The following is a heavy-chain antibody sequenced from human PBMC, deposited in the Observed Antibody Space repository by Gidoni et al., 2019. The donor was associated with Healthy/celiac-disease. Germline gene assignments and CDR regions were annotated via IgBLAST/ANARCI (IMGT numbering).Heavy chain of an antibody. D-gene: IGHD6-19*01. V-gene: IGHV4-59*01. CDR3: ARDRRAVAAARYSYGMDV. CDR2: IYSSGST. J-gene: IGHJ6*02. Sequence: QVQLQESGPGLVKPSETLSLTCCVAGGSIRRYSWRWIRQPPGQGLEWIGYIYSSGSTNYNPSLKSRVTISVDTSKNQFSLKLSSVTAADTAVYYCARDRRAVAAARYSYGMDVWGQGTTVTVSS. CDR1: GGSIRRYS.